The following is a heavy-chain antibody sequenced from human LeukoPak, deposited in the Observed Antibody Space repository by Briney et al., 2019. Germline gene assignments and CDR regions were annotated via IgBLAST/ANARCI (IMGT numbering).Heavy chain of an antibody. D-gene: IGHD3-22*01. Sequence: GGSLRLSCAASGFTFSSYAMSWVRQAPGKGLEWVSAISGSGGSTYYADSVKGRFTISRDNSKNTLYLQMNSLRAEDTAVYYCAKDLGRLRYYDSSGYGDYWGQGTLVTVSS. V-gene: IGHV3-23*01. CDR2: ISGSGGST. CDR3: AKDLGRLRYYDSSGYGDY. J-gene: IGHJ4*02. CDR1: GFTFSSYA.